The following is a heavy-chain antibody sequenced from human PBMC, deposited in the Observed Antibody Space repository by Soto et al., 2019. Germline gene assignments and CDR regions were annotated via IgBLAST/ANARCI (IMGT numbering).Heavy chain of an antibody. Sequence: SETLSLTCAVSGGSISSGGYSWSWIRQPPGKGLECIGYIYHSVSTYYNPSLKSRVTISVDRSKNQFSLKLNSVTAADTAVYYCARGPPLGDWGQGTSVTVSS. J-gene: IGHJ4*02. CDR2: IYHSVST. D-gene: IGHD3-10*01. V-gene: IGHV4-30-2*01. CDR1: GGSISSGGYS. CDR3: ARGPPLGD.